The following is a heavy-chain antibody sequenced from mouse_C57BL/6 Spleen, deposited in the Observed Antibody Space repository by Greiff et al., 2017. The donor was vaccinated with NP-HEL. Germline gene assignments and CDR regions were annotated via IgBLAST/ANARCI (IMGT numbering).Heavy chain of an antibody. CDR2: IDPSDSYT. D-gene: IGHD3-2*02. V-gene: IGHV1-50*01. CDR1: GYTFTSYW. J-gene: IGHJ2*01. CDR3: ARRRTAQAPFDY. Sequence: VQLQQSGAELVKPGASVKLSCKASGYTFTSYWMQWVKQRPGQGLEWIGEIDPSDSYTNYNQKFKGKATLTVDTSSSTAYMQLSSLTSEDSAVYYCARRRTAQAPFDYWGQGTTLTVSS.